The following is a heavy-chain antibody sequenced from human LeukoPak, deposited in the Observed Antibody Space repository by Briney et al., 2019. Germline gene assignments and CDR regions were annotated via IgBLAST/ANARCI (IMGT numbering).Heavy chain of an antibody. CDR2: FSHDGSSK. J-gene: IGHJ4*02. CDR3: ARDWQLDY. Sequence: SGGSLRLSCAASGFSFITYAMFWVRQGPGKGLEGVAVFSHDGSSKYYADSVKGRFTISRDNSKSTLLLEMNSLTADDTAVYYCARDWQLDYWGQGTLVTVSS. V-gene: IGHV3-30-3*01. CDR1: GFSFITYA.